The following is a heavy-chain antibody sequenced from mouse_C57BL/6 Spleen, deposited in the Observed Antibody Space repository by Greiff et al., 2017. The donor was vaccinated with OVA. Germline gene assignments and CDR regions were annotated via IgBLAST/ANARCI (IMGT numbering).Heavy chain of an antibody. CDR3: ARGGNYHYYFDY. V-gene: IGHV1-50*01. D-gene: IGHD2-1*01. CDR1: GYTFTSYW. J-gene: IGHJ2*01. Sequence: QVQLKQPGAELVKPGASVKLSCKASGYTFTSYWMQWVKQRPGQGLEWIGEIDPSDSYTNYNQKFKGKATLTVDTSSSTAYMQLSSLTSEDSAVYYCARGGNYHYYFDYWGQGTTLTVSS. CDR2: IDPSDSYT.